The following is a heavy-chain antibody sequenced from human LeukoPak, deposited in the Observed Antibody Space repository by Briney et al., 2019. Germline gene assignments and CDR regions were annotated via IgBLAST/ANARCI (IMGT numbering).Heavy chain of an antibody. D-gene: IGHD3-3*01. CDR2: INHSGST. J-gene: IGHJ4*02. CDR1: GGSFSGYY. CDR3: ARAYYDFWSGYSN. V-gene: IGHV4-34*01. Sequence: SETLSLTCAVYGGSFSGYYWSWIRQPPGKGLEWIGEINHSGSTNYNPSLKSRVTISVDTSKDQFFLKLSSVTAADTAVYYCARAYYDFWSGYSNWGQGTLVTVSS.